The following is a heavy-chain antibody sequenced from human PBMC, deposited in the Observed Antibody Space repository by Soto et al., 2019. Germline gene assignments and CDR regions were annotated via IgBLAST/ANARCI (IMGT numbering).Heavy chain of an antibody. V-gene: IGHV1-69*13. CDR2: IIPIFGTA. D-gene: IGHD3-10*01. CDR1: GGTFSSYA. J-gene: IGHJ6*02. Sequence: ASVKVSCKASGGTFSSYAISWVRQAPGQGLEWMGGIIPIFGTANYAQKFQGRVTITADESTSTAYMELSSLRSEDTAVYYCARASYYGSGSYRYYYGMDVWGQGTTVTVSS. CDR3: ARASYYGSGSYRYYYGMDV.